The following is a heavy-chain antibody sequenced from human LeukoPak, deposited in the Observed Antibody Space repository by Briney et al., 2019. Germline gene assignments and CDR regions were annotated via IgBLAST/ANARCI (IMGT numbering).Heavy chain of an antibody. D-gene: IGHD6-19*01. CDR2: INPSGGST. J-gene: IGHJ5*02. V-gene: IGHV1-46*01. CDR1: GYTFTRHY. CDR3: ARERGVAVAGEGVDP. Sequence: ASVKVSCKASGYTFTRHYIQWVRQAPGQGLEWMGIINPSGGSTSYAQKFQGRVTLTRDTSTGTVYMELSSLRSEDTAVYYCARERGVAVAGEGVDPWGQGTLVTVSS.